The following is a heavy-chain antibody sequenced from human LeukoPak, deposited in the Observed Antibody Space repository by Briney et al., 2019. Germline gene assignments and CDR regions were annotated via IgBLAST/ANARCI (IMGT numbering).Heavy chain of an antibody. D-gene: IGHD6-13*01. CDR3: ARKMRPGIAAAGSDY. J-gene: IGHJ4*02. CDR2: IRYDGSNN. CDR1: GFTFSSYG. V-gene: IGHV3-30*02. Sequence: GGSLRLSCAASGFTFSSYGMHWVCQAPGKGLEWVAFIRYDGSNNYYADSVKGRFTISRDSSKNTLYLQMNSLRAEDTAVYYCARKMRPGIAAAGSDYWGQGTLVTVSS.